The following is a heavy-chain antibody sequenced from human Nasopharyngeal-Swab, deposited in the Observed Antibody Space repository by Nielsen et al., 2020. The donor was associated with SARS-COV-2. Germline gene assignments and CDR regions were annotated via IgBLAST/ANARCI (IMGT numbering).Heavy chain of an antibody. CDR3: ATSLPLAAAFSFDY. CDR1: GYTLTELS. Sequence: ASVKVSCKVSGYTLTELSMHWVRQAPGKGLEWMGGFDPEDGETIYAQQFQGRVTMTEDTSTDTAYMELSSLRSEDTAVYYCATSLPLAAAFSFDYWGQGTLVTVSS. J-gene: IGHJ4*02. D-gene: IGHD6-13*01. CDR2: FDPEDGET. V-gene: IGHV1-24*01.